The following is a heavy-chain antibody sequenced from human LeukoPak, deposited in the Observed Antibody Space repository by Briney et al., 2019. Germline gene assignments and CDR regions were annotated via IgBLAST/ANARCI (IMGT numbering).Heavy chain of an antibody. J-gene: IGHJ1*01. V-gene: IGHV1-2*02. D-gene: IGHD5-24*01. CDR1: GYTFTDYY. CDR2: INPNRGDT. Sequence: GASVKVSCRASGYTFTDYYLHWVRQAPGHGREWMGWINPNRGDTNLAQKFQGRVTMTRDTSINTVYMELSRLRSDDTAVYYCAREDLYTYPLDFWGQGTLVTVSS. CDR3: AREDLYTYPLDF.